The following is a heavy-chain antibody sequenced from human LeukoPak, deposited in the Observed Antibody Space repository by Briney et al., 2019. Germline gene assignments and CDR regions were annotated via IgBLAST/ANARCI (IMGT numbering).Heavy chain of an antibody. CDR3: ARDSRTVTTHWSFDL. J-gene: IGHJ2*01. Sequence: GGSLRLSCAASGFTFSSYSMNWVRQAPGKGLEWVSSISTGSRNVYYAGSVKGRFTISRDNAKNSLYLQMNSLRVGDTAVFYCARDSRTVTTHWSFDLWGRGTLVTVSS. D-gene: IGHD4-17*01. CDR1: GFTFSSYS. CDR2: ISTGSRNV. V-gene: IGHV3-21*01.